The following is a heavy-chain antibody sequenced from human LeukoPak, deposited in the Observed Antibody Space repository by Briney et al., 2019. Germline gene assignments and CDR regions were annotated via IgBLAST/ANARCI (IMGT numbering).Heavy chain of an antibody. CDR1: GFTFDDYA. V-gene: IGHV3-9*01. D-gene: IGHD6-19*01. CDR2: ISWNSGSI. CDR3: ARDTTRYSSGWD. J-gene: IGHJ1*01. Sequence: GGSLRLSCAASGFTFDDYAMHWVRQAPGKGLEWVSGISWNSGSIGYADSVKGRITISRDNAQNSLYLQMNSLRAEDTAMYYCARDTTRYSSGWDCGQRTLFTVSS.